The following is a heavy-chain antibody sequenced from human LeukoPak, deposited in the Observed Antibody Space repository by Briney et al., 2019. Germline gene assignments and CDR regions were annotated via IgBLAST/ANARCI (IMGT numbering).Heavy chain of an antibody. D-gene: IGHD3-22*01. CDR2: IYYSGNT. V-gene: IGHV4-59*01. CDR1: VGSISSYY. J-gene: IGHJ6*02. CDR3: ARDRSGYDSSGYYYYYYGMGV. Sequence: SDTLSLTYTVSVGSISSYYRSWVRQPPAKGWEWIGDIYYSGNTNYNPSLKSRVTISVDTSKNQFSLKLSSVTAADTAVYYCARDRSGYDSSGYYYYYYGMGVWGQGTTVTVSS.